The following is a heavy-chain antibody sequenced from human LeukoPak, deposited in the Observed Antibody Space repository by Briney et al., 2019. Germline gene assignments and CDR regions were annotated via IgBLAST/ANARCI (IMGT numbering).Heavy chain of an antibody. CDR3: ARDGGPFDD. Sequence: GGSLRLSCAASGFTFRSYWMSWVRQAPGKGLEWVANIKQDGSEKYYVDSVKGRFTISRDNDKKSLYLQMNSLRAEDTAVYYCARDGGPFDDWGQGSLVIVSS. D-gene: IGHD2-15*01. CDR1: GFTFRSYW. V-gene: IGHV3-7*03. J-gene: IGHJ4*02. CDR2: IKQDGSEK.